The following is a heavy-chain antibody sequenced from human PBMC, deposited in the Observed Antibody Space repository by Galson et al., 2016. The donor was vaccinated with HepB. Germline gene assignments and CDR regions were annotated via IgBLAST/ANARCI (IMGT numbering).Heavy chain of an antibody. Sequence: LRLSCAASGFSFGVYGMHWVRQAPGKGLEWVAVMSYDGSHTYHAESVKGRFTISRDNSKNTLYLQMNNLRAEDTAVYYCAKESAIHCGGDCAAFDMWGQGTMVSVSS. CDR1: GFSFGVYG. J-gene: IGHJ3*02. CDR2: MSYDGSHT. CDR3: AKESAIHCGGDCAAFDM. V-gene: IGHV3-30*18. D-gene: IGHD2-21*02.